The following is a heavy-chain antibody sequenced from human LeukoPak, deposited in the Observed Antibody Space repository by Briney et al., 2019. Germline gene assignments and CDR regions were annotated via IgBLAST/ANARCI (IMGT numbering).Heavy chain of an antibody. D-gene: IGHD3-10*01. J-gene: IGHJ5*02. V-gene: IGHV1-24*01. CDR3: TTARVTMIRGVIDGFDP. Sequence: ASVKVSCKVSGYTLTGLSMHWVRQAPGKGLEWMGGFDPEDGETIYAQKFQGRVTMTEDTSTDTAYMELSSLRSEDTAVYYCTTARVTMIRGVIDGFDPWGQGTLVTVSS. CDR2: FDPEDGET. CDR1: GYTLTGLS.